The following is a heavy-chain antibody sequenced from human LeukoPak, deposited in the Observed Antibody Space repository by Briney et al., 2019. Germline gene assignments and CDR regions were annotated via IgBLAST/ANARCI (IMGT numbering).Heavy chain of an antibody. CDR1: GFTFSSYW. CDR2: INSDGSST. D-gene: IGHD3-9*01. CDR3: ARGGTYDILTGYPGAPFDY. Sequence: GGSLRLSCAASGFTFSSYWMHWVRQAPGKGLVWVSRINSDGSSTSHGDSVKGRFANSRDNAKNTLYLKMNSLRAEDTAVYYCARGGTYDILTGYPGAPFDYWGQGTLVTVSS. J-gene: IGHJ4*02. V-gene: IGHV3-74*01.